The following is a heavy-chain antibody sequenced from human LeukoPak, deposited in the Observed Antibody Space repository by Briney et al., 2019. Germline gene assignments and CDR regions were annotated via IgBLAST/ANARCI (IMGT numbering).Heavy chain of an antibody. V-gene: IGHV3-23*01. D-gene: IGHD1-26*01. J-gene: IGHJ4*02. CDR1: GFTSSSYA. Sequence: GGSPRLSCAASGFTSSSYAMSWVRQAPGKGLEWVSAISGSGGSTYYADSVKGRFTISRDNSKNTLYLQMNSLRAEDTAVYYCAKGTIVGAAFDYWGQGTLVTVSS. CDR3: AKGTIVGAAFDY. CDR2: ISGSGGST.